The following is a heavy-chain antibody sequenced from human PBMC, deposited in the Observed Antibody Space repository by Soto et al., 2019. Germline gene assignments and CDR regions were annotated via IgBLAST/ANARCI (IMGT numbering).Heavy chain of an antibody. CDR1: GGSISSYY. J-gene: IGHJ5*02. V-gene: IGHV4-59*01. CDR2: IYYSGST. Sequence: SETLSLTCTVSGGSISSYYWSWIRQPPGKGLEWIGYIYYSGSTNYNPSLKSRVTISVDTSKNQFSLKLSSVTAADTAVYYCARVHNWFDPWGQRTLVTFSS. CDR3: ARVHNWFDP.